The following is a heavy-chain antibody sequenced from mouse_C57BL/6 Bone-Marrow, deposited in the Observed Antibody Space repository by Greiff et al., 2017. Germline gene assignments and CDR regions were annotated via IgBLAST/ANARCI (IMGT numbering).Heavy chain of an antibody. CDR2: INPGSGGT. CDR3: ARWCGYGDWYFDG. J-gene: IGHJ1*03. CDR1: GYAFTNYL. V-gene: IGHV1-54*01. Sequence: QVQLQQSGAELVRPGTSVTVSCKASGYAFTNYLIEWVKQRPGQGLEWIGVINPGSGGTNYNEKFKGKATLTADKSSSTAYMQLSRQTSEDSAFYFCARWCGYGDWYFDGWGTGTTVTVSS. D-gene: IGHD2-2*01.